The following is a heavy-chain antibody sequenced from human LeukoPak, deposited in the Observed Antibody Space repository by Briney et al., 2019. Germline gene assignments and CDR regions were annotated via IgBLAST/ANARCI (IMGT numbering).Heavy chain of an antibody. V-gene: IGHV4-59*08. J-gene: IGHJ4*02. CDR2: IYDSGSS. CDR3: ARHFYDSRGSYSFALDY. D-gene: IGHD1-26*01. CDR1: GDSISGYY. Sequence: SETLSLTCSVSGDSISGYYWSWIRQPPGKGLEWIGYIYDSGSSNYNPALKSRVTISVDTSTNQFSLKLSSVTAADTAVYHCARHFYDSRGSYSFALDYLGQGALVTVSS.